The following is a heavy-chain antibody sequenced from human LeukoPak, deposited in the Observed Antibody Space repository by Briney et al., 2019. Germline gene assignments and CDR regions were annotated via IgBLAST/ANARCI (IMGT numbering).Heavy chain of an antibody. D-gene: IGHD3-10*01. Sequence: PSETLSLTCTVSGYSISSGYYWGWIRQPPGKGLEWIGSIYHSGSTYYNPSLKSRVTISVDTSKNQFSLKLSSVTAADTAVYYCARLGYYGSGSYPPYYYYYYMDVWGKGTTVTISS. CDR3: ARLGYYGSGSYPPYYYYYYMDV. CDR1: GYSISSGYY. V-gene: IGHV4-38-2*02. CDR2: IYHSGST. J-gene: IGHJ6*03.